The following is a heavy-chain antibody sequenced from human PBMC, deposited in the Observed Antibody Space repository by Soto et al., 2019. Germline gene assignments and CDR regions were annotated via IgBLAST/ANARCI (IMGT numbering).Heavy chain of an antibody. D-gene: IGHD2-2*01. CDR2: IYYSGST. CDR3: ARYSIRHCGLCSFVY. Sequence: SETLSLTCTVSGGSVSSYYWSWIRQSPGKGLEWIGFIYYSGSTKYKPSLKSRVTISVDTSKNQFSLKVSSATAADTAVYYCARYSIRHCGLCSFVYWCLGALVTLSS. V-gene: IGHV4-59*08. CDR1: GGSVSSYY. J-gene: IGHJ4*02.